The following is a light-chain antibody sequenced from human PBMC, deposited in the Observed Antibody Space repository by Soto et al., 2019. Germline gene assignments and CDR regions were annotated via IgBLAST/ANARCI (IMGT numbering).Light chain of an antibody. V-gene: IGLV2-8*01. J-gene: IGLJ1*01. CDR3: SSYAGSNNYV. Sequence: QSALTQPPSASGSPGQSVTISCTGTSSDVGGYNYVSWYQQHPGKAPKLMIYEVSKRPSGVPDRFSGSKSGNTASLTVSGLQAEDEADYYRSSYAGSNNYVFVTGTKLTVL. CDR2: EVS. CDR1: SSDVGGYNY.